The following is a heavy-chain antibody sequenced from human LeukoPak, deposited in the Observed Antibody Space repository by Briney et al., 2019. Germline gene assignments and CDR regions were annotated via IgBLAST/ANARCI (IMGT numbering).Heavy chain of an antibody. D-gene: IGHD2-21*01. J-gene: IGHJ6*02. CDR3: ARGKGDRKTHYYGMDV. CDR2: IIPILGIA. CDR1: ERTFTTYA. Sequence: SVTVSYKASERTFTTYAISWVRQAPGQGLEWMGRIIPILGIANYAQKFQGRVTITADKSTCTSFMELSSLSSEDTAVFYCARGKGDRKTHYYGMDVWGQGTTVTVSS. V-gene: IGHV1-69*04.